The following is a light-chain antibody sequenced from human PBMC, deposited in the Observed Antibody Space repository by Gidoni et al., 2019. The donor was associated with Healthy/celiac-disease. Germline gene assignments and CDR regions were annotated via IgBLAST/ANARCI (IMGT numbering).Light chain of an antibody. CDR3: QVWDSSSDHFVV. CDR1: NIGSKS. V-gene: IGLV3-21*03. CDR2: DDS. J-gene: IGLJ2*01. Sequence: SYVLTPPPSSSVAPGKTARITCGGNNIGSKSVHCYQQKPGQAPVLVVYDDSDRPSGIPERFAGSNSGNTATLTISRVEAGDEADYYCQVWDSSSDHFVVFGGGTKLTVL.